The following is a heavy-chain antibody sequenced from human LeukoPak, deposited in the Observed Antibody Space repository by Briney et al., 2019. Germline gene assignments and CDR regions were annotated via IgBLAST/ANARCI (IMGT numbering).Heavy chain of an antibody. J-gene: IGHJ4*02. Sequence: ASVKVSCKASGGTFSSYAISWVRQAPGQGLEWMGGIIPIFGTANYAQKFQGRVTITADESASTAYMELSSLRSEDTAVYYCARSGYCSSTSCYGPLVIGATLDYWGQGTLVTVSS. CDR2: IIPIFGTA. V-gene: IGHV1-69*13. D-gene: IGHD2-2*01. CDR1: GGTFSSYA. CDR3: ARSGYCSSTSCYGPLVIGATLDY.